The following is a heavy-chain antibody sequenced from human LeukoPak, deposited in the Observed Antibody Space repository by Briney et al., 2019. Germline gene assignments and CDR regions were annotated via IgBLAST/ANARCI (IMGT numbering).Heavy chain of an antibody. J-gene: IGHJ4*02. CDR3: ARANFLYCSSSTCLFDY. D-gene: IGHD2-2*01. V-gene: IGHV1-2*02. CDR2: INPNDGDT. CDR1: GYTFTDYY. Sequence: ASVKVSCKASGYTFTDYYMHWVRQAPGQGFEWMGWINPNDGDTNYAQKFQGRVTMTRDTSISTAHMEVSRLRSDDTAVYFCARANFLYCSSSTCLFDYWGQGTLVTVSS.